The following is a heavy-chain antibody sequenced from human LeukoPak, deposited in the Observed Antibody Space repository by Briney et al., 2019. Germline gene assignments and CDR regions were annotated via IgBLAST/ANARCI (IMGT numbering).Heavy chain of an antibody. Sequence: GGSLRLSCEASGFTFISDAMNWVRQAPGKGLEWVSAISGSGSSPYYADSVKGRFTVSIDNTKNTLYLQMSSLRVEDTALYYCAKGRLWGRGGYHYYYMVVWGKDTAVTISS. CDR1: GFTFISDA. J-gene: IGHJ6*03. V-gene: IGHV3-23*01. CDR3: AKGRLWGRGGYHYYYMVV. CDR2: ISGSGSSP. D-gene: IGHD3-16*01.